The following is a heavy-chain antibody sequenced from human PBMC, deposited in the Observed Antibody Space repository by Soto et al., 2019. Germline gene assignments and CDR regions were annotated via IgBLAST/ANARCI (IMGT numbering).Heavy chain of an antibody. D-gene: IGHD4-4*01. CDR1: GGSISSYY. J-gene: IGHJ4*02. Sequence: SETLSLTCTVSGGSISSYYWSWIRQPPGKGLEWIGYIYYSGSTNYNPSLKSRVTISVDTSKNQFSLKLSSVTAADTAVYYCARYKSNYEFYFDYWGQGTLVTVSS. V-gene: IGHV4-59*01. CDR2: IYYSGST. CDR3: ARYKSNYEFYFDY.